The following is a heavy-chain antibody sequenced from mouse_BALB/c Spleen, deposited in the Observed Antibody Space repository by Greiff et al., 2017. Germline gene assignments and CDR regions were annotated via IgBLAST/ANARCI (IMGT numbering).Heavy chain of an antibody. V-gene: IGHV3-8*02. CDR1: GDSITSGY. CDR2: ISYSGST. CDR3: ARCGYYYGSSYGAMDY. Sequence: EVQLVESGPSLVKPSQTLSLTCSVTGDSITSGYWNWIRKFPGNKLEYMGYISYSGSTYYNPSLKSRISITRDTSKNQYYLQLNSVTTEDTATYYCARCGYYYGSSYGAMDYWGQGTSVTVSS. J-gene: IGHJ4*01. D-gene: IGHD1-1*01.